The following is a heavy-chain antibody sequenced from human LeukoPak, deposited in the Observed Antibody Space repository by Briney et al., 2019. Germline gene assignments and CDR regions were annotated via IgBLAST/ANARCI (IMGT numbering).Heavy chain of an antibody. CDR1: GGSFSGYY. Sequence: PSDTLSLTCAVSGGSFSGYYWSWLRQPPGKGLEWMGEVYHSGSTNYNPSLKSRVTISVDTSKNQFSLQLSSVSAADTAVYYCARGSRSLGYCSGGSCRAKIFDYWGQGTLVTVSS. CDR3: ARGSRSLGYCSGGSCRAKIFDY. CDR2: VYHSGST. V-gene: IGHV4-34*01. J-gene: IGHJ4*02. D-gene: IGHD2-15*01.